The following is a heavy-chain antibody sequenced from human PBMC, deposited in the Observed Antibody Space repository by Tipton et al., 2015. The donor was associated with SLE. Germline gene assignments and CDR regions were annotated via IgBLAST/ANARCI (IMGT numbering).Heavy chain of an antibody. Sequence: LRLSCAVYGGSFSGYYWSWIRQPPGKGLEWIGEINHSGSTYYSPSLKSRVTISVDTSKNQFSLKLSSVTAADTAVYYCARGPLTIEIPAAGVIDYWGQGTLVTVSS. J-gene: IGHJ4*02. CDR1: GGSFSGYY. V-gene: IGHV4-34*01. D-gene: IGHD6-13*01. CDR2: INHSGST. CDR3: ARGPLTIEIPAAGVIDY.